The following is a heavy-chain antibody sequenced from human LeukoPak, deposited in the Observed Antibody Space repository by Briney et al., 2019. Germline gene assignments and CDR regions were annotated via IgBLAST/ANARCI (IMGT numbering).Heavy chain of an antibody. V-gene: IGHV3-21*01. Sequence: PGGSLRLSCAASGFTFSSYSMNWVRQAPGKGLEWVSSISSSSSYIYYADSVKGRFTLSRDNAKNSPYLQMNRLRAEDTAVYYCARVGDFWSGYYKTYYYWGQGTLVTVSS. D-gene: IGHD3-3*01. CDR2: ISSSSSYI. CDR1: GFTFSSYS. J-gene: IGHJ4*02. CDR3: ARVGDFWSGYYKTYYY.